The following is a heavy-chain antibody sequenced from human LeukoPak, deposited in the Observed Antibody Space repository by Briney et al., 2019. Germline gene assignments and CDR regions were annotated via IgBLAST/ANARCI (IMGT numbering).Heavy chain of an antibody. V-gene: IGHV4-61*02. CDR2: IYTSGST. CDR1: GGSISSGSYY. CDR3: AREGTVREFDY. D-gene: IGHD4-11*01. Sequence: PSETLSLTCTVSGGSISSGSYYWSWIRQPAGKGLEWIGRIYTSGSTNYNPSLKSRVTMSVDTSKNQFSLKLSSVTAADTAVYYCAREGTVREFDYWGQGTLVTVSS. J-gene: IGHJ4*02.